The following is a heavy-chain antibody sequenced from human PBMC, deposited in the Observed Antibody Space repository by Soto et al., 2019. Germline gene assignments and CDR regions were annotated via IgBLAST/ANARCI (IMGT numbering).Heavy chain of an antibody. V-gene: IGHV3-30-3*01. Sequence: PGGSLRLSCAASGFTFSSYAMHWVRQAPGKGLEWVAVISYDGSNKYYADSVKGRFTISRDNSKNTLYLQMNSLRAEDTAVYYCARVRSYGYSGMDVWGQGTTVTVSS. J-gene: IGHJ6*02. CDR2: ISYDGSNK. CDR1: GFTFSSYA. CDR3: ARVRSYGYSGMDV. D-gene: IGHD5-18*01.